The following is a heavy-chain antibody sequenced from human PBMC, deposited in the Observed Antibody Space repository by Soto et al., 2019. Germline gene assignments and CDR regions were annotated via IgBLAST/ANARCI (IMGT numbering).Heavy chain of an antibody. CDR1: GFTFRTYA. V-gene: IGHV3-23*01. J-gene: IGHJ4*02. CDR2: ISVSGST. Sequence: WGSRRLSCTASGFTFRTYAMTWFRQAPGKGLEWVPAISVSGSTFYANSVKGRFTISRDNSRNTVSLQMQSLRAEDSAIYYCAKEKDYDFVWGRDRYTSHNWGKGNLVNVSA. CDR3: AKEKDYDFVWGRDRYTSHN. D-gene: IGHD3-16*02.